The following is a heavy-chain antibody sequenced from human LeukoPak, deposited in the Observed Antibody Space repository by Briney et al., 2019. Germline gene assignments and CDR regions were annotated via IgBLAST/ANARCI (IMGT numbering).Heavy chain of an antibody. CDR2: VSGSGGSGST. V-gene: IGHV3-23*01. CDR1: GFTFSNYA. CDR3: AYSGSYAEYFQH. Sequence: GGSLRLSCAASGFTFSNYAMSWVRQAPGKGLEWVSAVSGSGGSGSTYYADSVKGRFTISRDNSRNTLYLQMNSLRAEDTAVYYCAYSGSYAEYFQHWGQGTLVTVSS. J-gene: IGHJ1*01. D-gene: IGHD6-19*01.